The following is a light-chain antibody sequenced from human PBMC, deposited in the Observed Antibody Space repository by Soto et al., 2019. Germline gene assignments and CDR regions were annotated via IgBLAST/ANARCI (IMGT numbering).Light chain of an antibody. Sequence: EIVMTQSPATLSVSPGERATLSCRASQSISSNLAWYQQKPGQAPRLLIYDASTRAPGIPATFSGSGSGTEFTLTISSLQSEDFAVYYCQQYSSWPFTFGPGTKVDIK. V-gene: IGKV3-15*01. J-gene: IGKJ3*01. CDR2: DAS. CDR1: QSISSN. CDR3: QQYSSWPFT.